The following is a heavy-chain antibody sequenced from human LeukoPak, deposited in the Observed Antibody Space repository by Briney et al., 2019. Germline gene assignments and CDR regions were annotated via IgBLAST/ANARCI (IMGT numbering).Heavy chain of an antibody. CDR1: GGTFSSYA. CDR2: IIPIFGTA. CDR3: ARALVVYYYYMDV. V-gene: IGHV1-69*06. Sequence: SVKASCKASGGTFSSYAISWVRQAPGQGLEWMGGIIPIFGTANYAQKFQGRVTITADKSTSTAYMELSSLRSEDTAVYYCARALVVYYYYMDVWGKGTTVTVSS. J-gene: IGHJ6*03.